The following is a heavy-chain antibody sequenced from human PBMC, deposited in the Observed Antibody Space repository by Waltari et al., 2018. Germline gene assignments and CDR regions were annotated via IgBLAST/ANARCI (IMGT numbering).Heavy chain of an antibody. CDR3: ARSPTWYFDL. Sequence: QVQLQESVPGLVKASETLSLSCIVSGGSISSYYWSWIRQPPGKGLEWIGFIYDSGSTNYNPSRKSRVTMSVDTSKNQFSLKLSSVTAADTAVYYCARSPTWYFDLWGRGTLVTVSS. CDR2: IYDSGST. CDR1: GGSISSYY. V-gene: IGHV4-59*01. J-gene: IGHJ2*01.